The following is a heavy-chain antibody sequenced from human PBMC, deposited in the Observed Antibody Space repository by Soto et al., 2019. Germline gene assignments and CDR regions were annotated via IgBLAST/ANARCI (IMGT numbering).Heavy chain of an antibody. Sequence: SETLSLTCTVSGGSISSGNYYWSWIRQPPGKGLEWIGEINHSGSTNYNPSLKSRVTISVDTSKNQFSLKLSSVTAADTAVYYCARLAVRWYPFDFDYWGQGTLVTVSS. V-gene: IGHV4-39*07. J-gene: IGHJ4*02. CDR1: GGSISSGNYY. D-gene: IGHD2-15*01. CDR2: INHSGST. CDR3: ARLAVRWYPFDFDY.